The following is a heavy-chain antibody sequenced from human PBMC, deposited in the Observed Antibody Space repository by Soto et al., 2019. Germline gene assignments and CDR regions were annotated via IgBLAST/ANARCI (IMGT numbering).Heavy chain of an antibody. CDR1: GFTFSFYG. D-gene: IGHD5-12*01. J-gene: IGHJ4*02. Sequence: VGSLRLSCAASGFTFSFYGMHWVRQAPGKGLEWVAILSYDGSDAYYSDSVKGRFIISRDNSKNTLYLQMNSLRAEDTAVYYCAKDRGWLQSYFDYWGQGTLVTASS. CDR2: LSYDGSDA. V-gene: IGHV3-30*18. CDR3: AKDRGWLQSYFDY.